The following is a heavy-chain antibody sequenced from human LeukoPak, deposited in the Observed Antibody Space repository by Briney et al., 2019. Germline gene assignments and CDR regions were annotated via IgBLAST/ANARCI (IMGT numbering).Heavy chain of an antibody. V-gene: IGHV4-39*01. D-gene: IGHD4-23*01. CDR1: GGSISSSSYY. CDR3: AVVEYGGNNVVY. Sequence: PSGTLSLTCAVSGGSISSSSYYWGWIRQPPGKGLEWIGSIYYSGSTYYNPSLKSRVTISVDTSKNQFSLKLSSVTAADTAVYYCAVVEYGGNNVVYWGQGTLVTVSS. CDR2: IYYSGST. J-gene: IGHJ4*02.